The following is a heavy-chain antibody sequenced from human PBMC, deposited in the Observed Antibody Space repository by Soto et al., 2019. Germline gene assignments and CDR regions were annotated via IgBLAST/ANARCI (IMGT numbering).Heavy chain of an antibody. CDR1: GDTFSTYT. D-gene: IGHD3-10*01. CDR3: ARSYGWGIRAFDF. V-gene: IGHV1-69*02. J-gene: IGHJ4*02. CDR2: IIPMIGMS. Sequence: QVHLVQSGAEVKKPGSSVKVSCKASGDTFSTYTINWVRQAPGQRLEWMGRIIPMIGMSNYALKFQGRVTSTADSSTTTVDLHWSSLRSDDTAVYYCARSYGWGIRAFDFWGQGTLVTVSS.